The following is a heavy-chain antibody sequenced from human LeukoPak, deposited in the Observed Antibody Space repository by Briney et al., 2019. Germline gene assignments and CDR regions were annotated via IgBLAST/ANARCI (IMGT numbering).Heavy chain of an antibody. Sequence: GGSLRLSCAASGFTFSNYWMHRVRQAPGKGLVWVSRIHSDGSSTTYADSVKGRFTISRGNAKNTLYLQMNSLTAEDTAVYYCAKGGSKAPDYWGQGTLVTVSS. CDR2: IHSDGSST. V-gene: IGHV3-74*01. CDR1: GFTFSNYW. CDR3: AKGGSKAPDY. D-gene: IGHD4-11*01. J-gene: IGHJ4*02.